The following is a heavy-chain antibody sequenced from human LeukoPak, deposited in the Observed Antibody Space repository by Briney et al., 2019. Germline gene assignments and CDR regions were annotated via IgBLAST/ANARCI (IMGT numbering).Heavy chain of an antibody. Sequence: GGSLRLSCAASGFTFSSYSMNWVRQAPGKGLEWVSSISSSSSYIYYADSVKGRFTISRDNAKNSLYLQMNSLRAEDTAVYYCARGSLVHYYGSGSYRIRAGFDYWGQGTLVTVSS. CDR3: ARGSLVHYYGSGSYRIRAGFDY. CDR2: ISSSSSYI. V-gene: IGHV3-21*01. CDR1: GFTFSSYS. D-gene: IGHD3-10*01. J-gene: IGHJ4*02.